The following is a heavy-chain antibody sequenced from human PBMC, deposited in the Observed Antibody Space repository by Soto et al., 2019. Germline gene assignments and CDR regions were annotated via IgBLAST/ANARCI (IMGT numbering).Heavy chain of an antibody. D-gene: IGHD4-17*01. CDR1: GFIFENYG. CDR2: ISFDGARI. CDR3: ARVNGGNPAGN. J-gene: IGHJ4*02. Sequence: QVQLLESGGGVVQPGRSLRLSCAASGFIFENYGMQWARQAPGKGLEWVALISFDGARIYYAASVKGRFTISRDNSKYTLYLEMNSLRDEDTAVYHCARVNGGNPAGNWGQGTLVTVSS. V-gene: IGHV3-30*03.